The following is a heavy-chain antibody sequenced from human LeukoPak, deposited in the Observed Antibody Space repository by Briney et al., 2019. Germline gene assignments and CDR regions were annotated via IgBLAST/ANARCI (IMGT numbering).Heavy chain of an antibody. J-gene: IGHJ4*02. Sequence: QPGRSLRLSCAASGFTFSSYAMSWVRQAPGKGLEWVSAISGSGGSTYYADSVKGRFTISRDNSKNTLYLQMNSLRAEDTAVYYCAKDSTIFPTQPGDYWGQGTLVTVSS. CDR3: AKDSTIFPTQPGDY. CDR1: GFTFSSYA. CDR2: ISGSGGST. V-gene: IGHV3-23*01. D-gene: IGHD3-9*01.